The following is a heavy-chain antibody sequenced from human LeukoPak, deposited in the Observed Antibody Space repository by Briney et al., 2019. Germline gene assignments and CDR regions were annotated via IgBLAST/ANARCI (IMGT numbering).Heavy chain of an antibody. J-gene: IGHJ6*02. CDR2: ISDGGGST. CDR1: GFTCSKYV. V-gene: IGHV3-23*01. Sequence: PGRSLRLSCAASGFTCSKYVMSWVRQAPGTGLDWVSTISDGGGSTCYADSVKGRFTISRDNSKNTLYLQMNSLRAEDTAVYYCARREGGQGYGMDVWGQGTTVAVSS. CDR3: ARREGGQGYGMDV.